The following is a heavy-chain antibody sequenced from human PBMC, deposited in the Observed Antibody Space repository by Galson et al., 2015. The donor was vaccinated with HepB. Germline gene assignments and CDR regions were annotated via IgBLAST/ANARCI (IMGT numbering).Heavy chain of an antibody. V-gene: IGHV3-23*01. CDR3: AKDLESDDDWYLDL. J-gene: IGHJ2*01. Sequence: SLRLSCAASGFTFSDYYMNWVRQAPGKGLEWVSAIRDNGGTTYYADSVKGRFTISRDNSRTTVYLHMNSLRAEDTALYYCAKDLESDDDWYLDLWGRGTLVTVS. CDR1: GFTFSDYY. CDR2: IRDNGGTT. D-gene: IGHD3-3*01.